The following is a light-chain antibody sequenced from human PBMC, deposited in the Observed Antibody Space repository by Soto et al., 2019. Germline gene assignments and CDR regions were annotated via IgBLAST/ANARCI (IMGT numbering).Light chain of an antibody. CDR1: QGISDY. Sequence: DIQLTQSPSFLSASVGDRVTITCRASQGISDYLAWYQQKPGEAPNLLIYGASTLHSGVPSRFSGSGSGTEFTLTISSLQPGDFATYFCQQLNTYPLTFGGGSKVEIK. J-gene: IGKJ4*01. CDR2: GAS. V-gene: IGKV1-9*01. CDR3: QQLNTYPLT.